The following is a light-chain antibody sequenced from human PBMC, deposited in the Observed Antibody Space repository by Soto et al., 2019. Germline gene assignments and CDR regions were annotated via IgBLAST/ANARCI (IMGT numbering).Light chain of an antibody. Sequence: DIQMTQSPSTLSASVGDRVTITCRASQSIGSWLAWYQQKPEKAPKLLIYDASSLESGVPLRFGGSGSGTDFTLIISSLQPDDFATYYCQQCNTPFTFGGGTKVDIK. CDR1: QSIGSW. CDR2: DAS. J-gene: IGKJ4*01. CDR3: QQCNTPFT. V-gene: IGKV1-5*01.